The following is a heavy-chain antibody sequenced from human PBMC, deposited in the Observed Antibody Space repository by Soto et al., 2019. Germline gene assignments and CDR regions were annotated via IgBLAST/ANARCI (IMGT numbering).Heavy chain of an antibody. D-gene: IGHD1-20*01. CDR1: GFAFSTYS. CDR2: ISDSSSYI. CDR3: ARPRLPSNNYYFDS. Sequence: LRLSCAASGFAFSTYSMNWVRQAPGKGLEWVSSISDSSSYIYYADSVKGRFTISRDNTENSLYLQMNSLRAEDTAVYYCARPRLPSNNYYFDSWGQGTLVTVSS. J-gene: IGHJ4*02. V-gene: IGHV3-21*01.